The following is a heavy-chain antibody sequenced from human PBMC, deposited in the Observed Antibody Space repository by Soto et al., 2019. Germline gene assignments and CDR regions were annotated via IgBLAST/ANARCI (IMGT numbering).Heavy chain of an antibody. Sequence: SETLSLTCTFSVGSISSYYWSWIRQPPGKGLEWIGYIYYSGSTNYNPSLKSRVTISVDTSKNQFSLKLSSVTAADTAVYYCARGGCISTSCYHDSHMYLGQGTLVSVSS. D-gene: IGHD2-2*01. CDR2: IYYSGST. CDR3: ARGGCISTSCYHDSHMY. V-gene: IGHV4-59*01. J-gene: IGHJ4*02. CDR1: VGSISSYY.